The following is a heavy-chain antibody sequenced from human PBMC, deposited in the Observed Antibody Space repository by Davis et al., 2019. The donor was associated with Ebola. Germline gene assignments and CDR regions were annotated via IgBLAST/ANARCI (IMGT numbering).Heavy chain of an antibody. CDR1: GGSISSYY. D-gene: IGHD3-22*01. Sequence: PSETLSLTCTVSGGSISSYYWSWIRQPAGKGLAWIGRIYYSGSTNYNPSLKSRVTISVDTSKNQFSLKLNSVTAADTAVYYCARGKRGQRISLLVVATLFDPWGQGTLVTVSS. J-gene: IGHJ5*02. CDR3: ARGKRGQRISLLVVATLFDP. V-gene: IGHV4-4*07. CDR2: IYYSGST.